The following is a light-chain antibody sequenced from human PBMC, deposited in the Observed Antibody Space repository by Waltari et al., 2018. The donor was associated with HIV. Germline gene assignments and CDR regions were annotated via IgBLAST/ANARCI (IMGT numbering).Light chain of an antibody. CDR3: QQYYSTWT. CDR2: WAS. CDR1: QSVLYSSNNKNH. J-gene: IGKJ1*01. Sequence: DIVMTQSPDSLDVSLGERATINCKSSQSVLYSSNNKNHLAWYQQKPGQPPKLLIYWASTRESGVPDRFSGSGSGTDFTLTNSSLQAEDVAVYYCQQYYSTWTFGQGTKVEIK. V-gene: IGKV4-1*01.